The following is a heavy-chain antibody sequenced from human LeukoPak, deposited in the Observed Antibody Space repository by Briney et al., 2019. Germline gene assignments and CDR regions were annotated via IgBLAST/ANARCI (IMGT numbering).Heavy chain of an antibody. V-gene: IGHV3-23*01. CDR3: AKAPGYSTYYFDY. CDR2: ISGSGGST. Sequence: GGSLRLSCAASGFTFSSYGMHWVRQAPGKGLEWVSAISGSGGSTYYADSVKGRFTISRDNSKNTLYLQMNSLRAEDTAVYYCAKAPGYSTYYFDYWGQGTLVTVSS. D-gene: IGHD3/OR15-3a*01. CDR1: GFTFSSYG. J-gene: IGHJ4*02.